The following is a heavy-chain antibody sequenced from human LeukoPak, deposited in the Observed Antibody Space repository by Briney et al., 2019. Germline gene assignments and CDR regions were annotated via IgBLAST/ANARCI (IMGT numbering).Heavy chain of an antibody. Sequence: PGGSLRLSCAVSGITFSSYWMHWVRQDPRRGLLWVSRINTQGTYTNYADSVKGRLTISRDNAKNTLYLQMSRLRADDTAVYYCVIDLGDYNDFWGQGTLVSVSS. CDR2: INTQGTYT. CDR1: GITFSSYW. D-gene: IGHD2-15*01. V-gene: IGHV3-74*01. CDR3: VIDLGDYNDF. J-gene: IGHJ4*02.